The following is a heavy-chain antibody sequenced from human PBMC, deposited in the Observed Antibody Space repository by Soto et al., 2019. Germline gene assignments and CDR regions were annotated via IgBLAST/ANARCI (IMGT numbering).Heavy chain of an antibody. J-gene: IGHJ6*02. D-gene: IGHD2-2*02. CDR2: ISAYNGNK. V-gene: IGHV1-18*01. CDR1: GYIFTTYG. CDR3: ARERCSSTSCYKGPFYYYGLDV. Sequence: ASVKVSCKASGYIFTTYGMSWVRQAPGQGLEWMGWISAYNGNKKYAQKIQSRVTITTDTSTSTANMKMRSMRSDDTAVYYCARERCSSTSCYKGPFYYYGLDVWG.